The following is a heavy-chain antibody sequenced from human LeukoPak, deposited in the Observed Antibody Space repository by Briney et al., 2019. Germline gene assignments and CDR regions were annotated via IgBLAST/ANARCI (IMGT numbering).Heavy chain of an antibody. V-gene: IGHV1-2*02. J-gene: IGHJ4*02. D-gene: IGHD2-15*01. CDR2: INTRSGDT. Sequence: ASVKVSCKASGYTFTDYYIHWVRQAPGQGLEWMGWINTRSGDTNYAQKFQGRVTMTRDTSITTAYMELSGLMSDDTAVYYCTRMSPPIYWELLGFDYWGQGAMVSVSS. CDR3: TRMSPPIYWELLGFDY. CDR1: GYTFTDYY.